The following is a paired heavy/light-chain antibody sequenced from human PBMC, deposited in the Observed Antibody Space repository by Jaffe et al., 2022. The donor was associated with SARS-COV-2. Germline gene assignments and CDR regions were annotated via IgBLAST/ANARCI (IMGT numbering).Light chain of an antibody. CDR3: LLYNPYPPT. CDR1: QDIRNQ. CDR2: AAS. V-gene: IGKV1-17*01. Sequence: DIQMTQSPSSLSASVGDRVTITCRASQDIRNQLGWYQHKPGKAPKRLIYAASNLQSGVPSRFSGSGSGTEFTLTISSLQPEDFATYFCLLYNPYPPTFGQGTKVDIK. J-gene: IGKJ1*01.
Heavy chain of an antibody. Sequence: EVQLVESGGGLVKPGGSLRLSCAASGLTFSNAWIGWVRQAPGKGLEWVGRIKSKTDGETTDYAAPVKGRFTISRDDSKKMLWLQMSSLTTDDTAVYYCTTLYGGPGDDYWGQGTLVTVSS. CDR1: GLTFSNAW. V-gene: IGHV3-15*01. CDR2: IKSKTDGETT. J-gene: IGHJ4*02. CDR3: TTLYGGPGDDY. D-gene: IGHD3-10*02.